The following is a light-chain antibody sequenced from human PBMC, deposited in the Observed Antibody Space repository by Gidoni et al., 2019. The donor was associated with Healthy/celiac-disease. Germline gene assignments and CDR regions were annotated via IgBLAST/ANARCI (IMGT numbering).Light chain of an antibody. V-gene: IGKV4-1*01. CDR3: QQYYSTPPT. J-gene: IGKJ4*01. CDR2: WAS. CDR1: QSGLYSSNNKNY. Sequence: DIVLTQSPDSLPVSLGERATINCKSSQSGLYSSNNKNYLAWYQQKPGQPPKMLIYWASTRESGVPDRFSGSGSGTDFTLTISRLQAEDVAVYYCQQYYSTPPTFGGGTKVEIK.